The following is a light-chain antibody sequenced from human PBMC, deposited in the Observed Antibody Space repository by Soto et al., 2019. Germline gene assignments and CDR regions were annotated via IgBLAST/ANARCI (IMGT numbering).Light chain of an antibody. V-gene: IGKV3-20*01. J-gene: IGKJ3*01. CDR2: GAS. CDR3: QQDGSSPPVT. CDR1: QSVTGSY. Sequence: EIVLTQSPGTLSLSPGERATLSCRASQSVTGSYLAWYQEKPGQAPRLLIYGASSRASGLPGRFSGSGSVTDFPLTLSRLEPEDFAVYYCQQDGSSPPVTFGPGTKVDIK.